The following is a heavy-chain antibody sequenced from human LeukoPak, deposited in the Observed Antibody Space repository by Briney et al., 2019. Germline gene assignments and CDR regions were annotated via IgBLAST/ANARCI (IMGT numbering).Heavy chain of an antibody. V-gene: IGHV1-3*01. CDR2: INAGNGNT. J-gene: IGHJ4*02. CDR1: GYTFTSYA. D-gene: IGHD3-3*01. Sequence: ASVKVSCKASGYTFTSYAMHWVRQAPGQRLEWMGWINAGNGNTKYSQKFQGRVTITRDTSASTAYMELSSLRSEDTAVYYCARSFSDRGFGVVIMEYYFDYWGQGTLVTVSS. CDR3: ARSFSDRGFGVVIMEYYFDY.